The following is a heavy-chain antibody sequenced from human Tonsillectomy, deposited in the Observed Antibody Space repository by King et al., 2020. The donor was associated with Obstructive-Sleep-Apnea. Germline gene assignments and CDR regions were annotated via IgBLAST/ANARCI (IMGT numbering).Heavy chain of an antibody. J-gene: IGHJ6*02. CDR3: ARESVYCSGGSCTYYYYGMDV. D-gene: IGHD2-15*01. CDR2: ISAYNGNT. V-gene: IGHV1-18*01. Sequence: QLVQSGAEVKKPGASVKVSCKASGYTFTSYGISWVRQAPGQGLEWMGWISAYNGNTNYAQKLQGRVTMTTETSTRTAYMELRSLRSDDTAVYYCARESVYCSGGSCTYYYYGMDVWGQGTTVTVSS. CDR1: GYTFTSYG.